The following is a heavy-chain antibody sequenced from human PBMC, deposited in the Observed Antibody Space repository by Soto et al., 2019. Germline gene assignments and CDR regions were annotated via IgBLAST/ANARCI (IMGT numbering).Heavy chain of an antibody. CDR1: GGSISSSNW. Sequence: SETLSLTCAVSGGSISSSNWWSWVRQPPGKGLEWIGEIYHSGSTNYNPSLKSRVTISVEKSKNQFSLKLSSVTAAETAVYYCARVSGYDFGAAIDYWGQGTLVT. J-gene: IGHJ4*02. V-gene: IGHV4-4*02. D-gene: IGHD5-12*01. CDR3: ARVSGYDFGAAIDY. CDR2: IYHSGST.